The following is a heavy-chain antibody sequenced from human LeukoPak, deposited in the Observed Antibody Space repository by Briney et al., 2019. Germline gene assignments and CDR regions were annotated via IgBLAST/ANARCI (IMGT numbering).Heavy chain of an antibody. J-gene: IGHJ4*02. CDR3: AKGPLYYYDSSGPYFDY. CDR1: GFTFSSYG. CDR2: IRYDGSNK. V-gene: IGHV3-30*02. D-gene: IGHD3-22*01. Sequence: GGSLRLSCAASGFTFSSYGMHWVRQAPGKGLEWVAFIRYDGSNKYYADSVKGRVTISRDNSRNTLYLQMNSLRDEDTAVYYCAKGPLYYYDSSGPYFDYWGQGTLVTVSS.